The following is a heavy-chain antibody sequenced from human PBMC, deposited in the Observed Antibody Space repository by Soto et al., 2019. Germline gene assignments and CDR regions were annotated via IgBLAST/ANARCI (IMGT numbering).Heavy chain of an antibody. CDR2: ISTGSDYV. CDR3: ARDSRIVARPAMGSVGFGP. Sequence: PGGSLRLSFATSGFTFSSYSMNWVRQAPGKDLEWISSISTGSDYVYYADSVAGRFTISRDNAKSSLYLQMNSLRAEDTAVYYCARDSRIVARPAMGSVGFGPWGQGTLVTVSS. D-gene: IGHD2-2*01. V-gene: IGHV3-21*06. CDR1: GFTFSSYS. J-gene: IGHJ5*02.